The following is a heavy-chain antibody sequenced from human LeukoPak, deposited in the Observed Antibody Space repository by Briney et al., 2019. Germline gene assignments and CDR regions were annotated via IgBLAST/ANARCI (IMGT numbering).Heavy chain of an antibody. CDR3: ARHSGYDFVRQADSGWFDP. Sequence: PSETLSLTCTVSGGSISSYYWSWIRQPPGKGLEWIGYIYYSGSTNYNPSLKSRVTISVDTSKNQFSLKLSSVTAADTAVYYRARHSGYDFVRQADSGWFDPWGQGTLVTVSS. V-gene: IGHV4-59*01. CDR2: IYYSGST. CDR1: GGSISSYY. J-gene: IGHJ5*02. D-gene: IGHD5-12*01.